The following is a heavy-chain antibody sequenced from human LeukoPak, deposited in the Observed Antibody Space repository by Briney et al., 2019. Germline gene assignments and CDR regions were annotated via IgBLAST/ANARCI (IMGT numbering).Heavy chain of an antibody. J-gene: IGHJ4*02. Sequence: QTGGSLRLSCAASGFTFSSYAMPWVRQAPGKGLEWVAVISYDGSNKYYADSVKGRFTISRDNSKNTLYLQMNSLRAEDTAVYYWASGAVGATSGYWGQGTLVTVSS. CDR2: ISYDGSNK. CDR1: GFTFSSYA. D-gene: IGHD1-26*01. V-gene: IGHV3-30*01. CDR3: ASGAVGATSGY.